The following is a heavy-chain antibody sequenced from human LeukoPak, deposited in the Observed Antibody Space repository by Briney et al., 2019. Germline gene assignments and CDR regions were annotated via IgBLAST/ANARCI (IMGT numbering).Heavy chain of an antibody. D-gene: IGHD2-15*01. CDR3: ARGRHPYCSGGSCYYYGMDV. V-gene: IGHV4-34*01. Sequence: ASETLSLTCAVYGGSFSGYYWSWIRQPPGKGLEWIGEINHCGSTNYNPSLKSRVTISVDTSKNQFSLKLSSVTAADTAVYYCARGRHPYCSGGSCYYYGMDVWGKGTTVTVSS. CDR1: GGSFSGYY. CDR2: INHCGST. J-gene: IGHJ6*04.